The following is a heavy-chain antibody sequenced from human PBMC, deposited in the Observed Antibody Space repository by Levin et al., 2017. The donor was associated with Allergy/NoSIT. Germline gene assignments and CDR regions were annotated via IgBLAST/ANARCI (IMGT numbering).Heavy chain of an antibody. Sequence: KGLEWVALISYDGSDKYYADSVKGRFTISRDTSKNTLYLQMNSLRAEDTAVYYCARLVVPAAIDAYWGQGTLVTVSS. V-gene: IGHV3-30-3*01. D-gene: IGHD2-2*01. CDR3: ARLVVPAAIDAY. CDR2: ISYDGSDK. J-gene: IGHJ4*02.